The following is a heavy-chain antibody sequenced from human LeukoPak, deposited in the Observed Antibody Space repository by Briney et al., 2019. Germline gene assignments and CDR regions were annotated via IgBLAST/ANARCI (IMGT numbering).Heavy chain of an antibody. CDR2: IVVGSGNT. V-gene: IGHV1-58*02. CDR3: AATMYYYADDNAFDI. D-gene: IGHD3-10*01. Sequence: SVKVSCKASGFTFTSSAMQWVRQPRGQRLEWIGWIVVGSGNTNYAQKFQERVTITRDMSTSTAYMELSSLRSEDTAVYYCAATMYYYADDNAFDIWGQGTMVTVSS. J-gene: IGHJ3*02. CDR1: GFTFTSSA.